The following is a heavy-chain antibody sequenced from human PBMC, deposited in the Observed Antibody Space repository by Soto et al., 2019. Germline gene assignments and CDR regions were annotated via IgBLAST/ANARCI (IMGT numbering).Heavy chain of an antibody. Sequence: GGSMRLSCAASGFNFSNYSINWVRKDPGKGLEWVSSISSSSSYIYYADSVKGRFTISRDNAKNSLYLQMNSLRAEDSAVYYCGRVAGTLGNAFDIWGQGTMVTV. CDR2: ISSSSSYI. CDR1: GFNFSNYS. J-gene: IGHJ3*02. D-gene: IGHD6-19*01. V-gene: IGHV3-21*01. CDR3: GRVAGTLGNAFDI.